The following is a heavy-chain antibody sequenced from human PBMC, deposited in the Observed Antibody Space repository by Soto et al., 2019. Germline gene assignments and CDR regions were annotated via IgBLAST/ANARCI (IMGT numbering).Heavy chain of an antibody. V-gene: IGHV1-18*01. J-gene: IGHJ4*02. Sequence: ASVKVSCKASGYTFTSYAMHWVRQAPGQGLEWMGWISAYNGNTNYAQKFQGRVSMTTDTSTSTAYMEVRSLRSEDTAVYYCARESPISGGDYWGQGTLVTVSS. D-gene: IGHD7-27*01. CDR2: ISAYNGNT. CDR1: GYTFTSYA. CDR3: ARESPISGGDY.